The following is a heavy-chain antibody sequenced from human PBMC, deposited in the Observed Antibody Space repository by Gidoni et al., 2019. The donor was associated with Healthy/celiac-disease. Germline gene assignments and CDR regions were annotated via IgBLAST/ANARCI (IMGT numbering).Heavy chain of an antibody. J-gene: IGHJ5*02. CDR3: ARPAGQYYDFWSGYYNDWFDP. Sequence: QVQLVQSGAEVKKPGASVKVSCKASGYTFTGYYLHWVRQAPGQGLEWMGWTNPNSGGTNYAQKFQGRVTMTRDTYISTAYMELSRLRSDDTAVYYCARPAGQYYDFWSGYYNDWFDPWGQGTLVTVS. V-gene: IGHV1-2*02. CDR1: GYTFTGYY. CDR2: TNPNSGGT. D-gene: IGHD3-3*01.